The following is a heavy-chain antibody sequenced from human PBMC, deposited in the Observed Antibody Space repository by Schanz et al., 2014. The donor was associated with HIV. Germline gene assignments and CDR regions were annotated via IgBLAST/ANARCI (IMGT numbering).Heavy chain of an antibody. CDR3: ARRSTPGGYYGMDV. Sequence: EVPLLESGGGLAQPGGSQRLSCAASGFAFSDYAMSWVRQAPGKGLEWVSSISAGGRDTYYADSVKGRFTISRDNSKNTLYLQMNSLRAEDTAVYYCARRSTPGGYYGMDVWGQGTTVTVSS. J-gene: IGHJ6*02. V-gene: IGHV3-23*01. CDR2: ISAGGRDT. D-gene: IGHD2-15*01. CDR1: GFAFSDYA.